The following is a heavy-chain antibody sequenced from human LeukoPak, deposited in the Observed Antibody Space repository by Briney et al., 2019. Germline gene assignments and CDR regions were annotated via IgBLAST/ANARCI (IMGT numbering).Heavy chain of an antibody. V-gene: IGHV4-39*07. CDR2: IYHSGST. J-gene: IGHJ4*02. CDR1: GGSISSGGSR. CDR3: AREGEYSSSSLDY. Sequence: SETLCLTCNVSGGSISSGGSRWSWIRRHPGKGLEWIGEIYHSGSTNYNPSLKSRVTISVDKSKNQFSLKLSSVTAADTAVYYCAREGEYSSSSLDYWGQGTLVTVSS. D-gene: IGHD6-6*01.